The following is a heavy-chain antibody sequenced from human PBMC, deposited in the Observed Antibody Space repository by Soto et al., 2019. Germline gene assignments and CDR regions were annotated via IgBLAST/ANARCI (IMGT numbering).Heavy chain of an antibody. CDR3: ARIDGGSPDF. V-gene: IGHV4-4*07. CDR2: IYISGTT. Sequence: SETLSLTCTVSGGSMNAHFWSWIRQSAGKGLEWIGHIYISGTTMYNPSLKSRVTMSVDPPKNQLSLKLTSVTAADTAVYYCARIDGGSPDFWGQGTLVTVSS. J-gene: IGHJ4*02. CDR1: GGSMNAHF. D-gene: IGHD2-15*01.